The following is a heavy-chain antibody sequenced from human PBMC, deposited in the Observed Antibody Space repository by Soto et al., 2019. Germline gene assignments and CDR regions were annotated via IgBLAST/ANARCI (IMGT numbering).Heavy chain of an antibody. J-gene: IGHJ4*02. V-gene: IGHV1-46*03. CDR2: INPFDGSR. CDR1: GYILTSYY. CDR3: SRVDPGETSPFDH. D-gene: IGHD3-10*01. Sequence: VASVKVSCKASGYILTSYYIHWVRQAPGQGLEWMGWINPFDGSRMFAQSFQGRVTMTRDTSTSTVYMEVSSLRSEDTAVYYCSRVDPGETSPFDHWGQGTLVTVSS.